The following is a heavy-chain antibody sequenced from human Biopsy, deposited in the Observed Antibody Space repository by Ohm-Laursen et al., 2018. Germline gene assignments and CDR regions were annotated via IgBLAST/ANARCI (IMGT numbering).Heavy chain of an antibody. Sequence: SLRLSCTASGFTFNNYGMQGVRQAPGKGLEWVAFIFYDGSNTYYADSVKGRFTVSRDNSRDTLYLQMSSLRAEDTAVYYCAKDRYNYTPIGGFSMDVWGQGTTVTVSS. V-gene: IGHV3-30*18. CDR3: AKDRYNYTPIGGFSMDV. D-gene: IGHD5-18*01. CDR1: GFTFNNYG. J-gene: IGHJ6*02. CDR2: IFYDGSNT.